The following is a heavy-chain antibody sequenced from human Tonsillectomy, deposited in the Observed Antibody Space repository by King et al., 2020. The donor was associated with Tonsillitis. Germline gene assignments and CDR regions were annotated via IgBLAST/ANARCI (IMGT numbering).Heavy chain of an antibody. D-gene: IGHD4-17*01. CDR1: GFMFSSYA. CDR3: ARDGGGNPYGDYGRVS. CDR2: IYSDGDMK. J-gene: IGHJ5*02. Sequence: VQLVESGGDLVQPGGSLKVSCVGSGFMFSSYAMSWIRQAPGKGLECVSVIYSDGDMKFYADSVKGRFTISRDNSKKTLYLQMTSLRVEDTAVYFCARDGGGNPYGDYGRVSWGQGTLVTVSS. V-gene: IGHV3-23*03.